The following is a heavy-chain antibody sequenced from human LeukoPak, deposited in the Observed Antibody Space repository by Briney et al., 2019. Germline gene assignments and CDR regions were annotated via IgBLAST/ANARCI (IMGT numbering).Heavy chain of an antibody. CDR3: ATPRAAASYNYYYYYMDV. V-gene: IGHV1-69*13. CDR1: GGTISSYA. CDR2: IIPIFGTT. Sequence: VASVKVSCKASGGTISSYAISWVRQAPGQGLEWMGGIIPIFGTTNYAQQFQGRVTITADESTSTAYMELSSLRSEDTAVYYCATPRAAASYNYYYYYMDVWGKGTTVTVSS. D-gene: IGHD6-13*01. J-gene: IGHJ6*03.